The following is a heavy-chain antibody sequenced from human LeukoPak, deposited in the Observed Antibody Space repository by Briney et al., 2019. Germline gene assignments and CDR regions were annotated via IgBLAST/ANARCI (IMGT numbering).Heavy chain of an antibody. CDR1: GFTFSSYA. CDR3: ARADTAMVFDY. J-gene: IGHJ4*02. V-gene: IGHV3-30*04. Sequence: GRSLRLSCAASGFTFSSYAMHWVRQAPGKGLEWAAVISYDGSNKYYADSVKGRFTISRDNSKNTLYLQMNSLRAEDTAVYYCARADTAMVFDYWGQGTLVTVSS. CDR2: ISYDGSNK. D-gene: IGHD5-18*01.